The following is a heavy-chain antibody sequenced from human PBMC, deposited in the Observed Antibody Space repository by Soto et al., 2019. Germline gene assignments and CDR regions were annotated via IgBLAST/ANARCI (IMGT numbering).Heavy chain of an antibody. CDR3: AQALVFTGGDGFDI. J-gene: IGHJ3*02. CDR2: IYYSGNT. Sequence: QVRLQEWGPGLVKPSQTLSLKCSVSGGSITTGGRYWSWFRQLPGKGLEWIGDIYYSGNTYYNASLKSQVTISVEAAKNQFSLKLSSVTAADTAVYYCAQALVFTGGDGFDIWGQGRLVTVSS. CDR1: GGSITTGGRY. V-gene: IGHV4-31*02. D-gene: IGHD1-1*01.